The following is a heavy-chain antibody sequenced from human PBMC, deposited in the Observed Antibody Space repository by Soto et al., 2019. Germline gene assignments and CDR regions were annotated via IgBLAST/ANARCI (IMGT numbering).Heavy chain of an antibody. CDR2: IDPSDSYT. CDR3: ASDILTGYYNVVHGMDV. J-gene: IGHJ6*02. Sequence: PGESLTISCTGSGYSFTSYWISWVRQMPGKGLEWMGRIDPSDSYTNYSPSFQGHVTISADKSISTAYLQWSSLKASDTAMYYCASDILTGYYNVVHGMDVWGQGATVTVSS. V-gene: IGHV5-10-1*01. CDR1: GYSFTSYW. D-gene: IGHD3-9*01.